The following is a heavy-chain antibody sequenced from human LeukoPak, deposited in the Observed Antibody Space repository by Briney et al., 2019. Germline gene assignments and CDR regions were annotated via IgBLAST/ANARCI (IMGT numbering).Heavy chain of an antibody. D-gene: IGHD3-22*01. CDR2: INPNSGGT. V-gene: IGHV1-2*02. J-gene: IGHJ1*01. CDR1: GYTFTGYY. CDR3: ASRDSSGPEYFQH. Sequence: ASVTVSCKASGYTFTGYYMHWVRQAPGQGLEWMGWINPNSGGTNYAQKFQGRVTMTRDTSISTAYMELSRLRSDDTAVYYRASRDSSGPEYFQHWGQGTMVTVSS.